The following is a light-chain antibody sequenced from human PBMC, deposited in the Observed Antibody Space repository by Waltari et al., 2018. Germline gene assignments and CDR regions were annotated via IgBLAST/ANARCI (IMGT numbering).Light chain of an antibody. V-gene: IGLV1-47*01. CDR3: AAWDDSLSALYV. CDR2: RNN. CDR1: SSNIGSNY. J-gene: IGLJ1*01. Sequence: QSVLTQPPSASGTPGQRVTISCSGSSSNIGSNYVYWYQQLPGTAPKLLIYRNNQRPSGVHDRFSGSKSGTSASLAISGLRSEDEADYYCAAWDDSLSALYVFGTGTKVTVL.